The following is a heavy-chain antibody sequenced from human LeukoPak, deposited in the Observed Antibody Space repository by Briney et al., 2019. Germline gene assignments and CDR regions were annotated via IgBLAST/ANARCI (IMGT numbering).Heavy chain of an antibody. J-gene: IGHJ4*02. CDR3: ARATYYDILTGYSAPFDY. V-gene: IGHV3-21*01. CDR2: ISSSSYI. Sequence: GGSLRLSCAASGFTFYSYAMNWVRQAPGKGLEWVSSISSSSYIYYADSVKGRFTISRDNAKNSLYLQMNSLRAEDTAVYYCARATYYDILTGYSAPFDYWGQGTLVTVSS. CDR1: GFTFYSYA. D-gene: IGHD3-9*01.